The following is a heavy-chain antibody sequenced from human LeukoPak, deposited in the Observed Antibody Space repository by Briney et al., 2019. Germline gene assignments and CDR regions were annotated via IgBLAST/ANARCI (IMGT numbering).Heavy chain of an antibody. CDR2: IWYDGSNK. J-gene: IGHJ6*02. Sequence: PGGSLRLSCAASGFTFSSYGMHWVRQAPGKRLEWVAVIWYDGSNKYYADSVKGRFTISRDNSKNTLYLQMNSLRAEDTAVYYCAASVVGPPLNYGMDVWGQGTTVTVSS. V-gene: IGHV3-33*01. CDR1: GFTFSSYG. D-gene: IGHD2-2*01. CDR3: AASVVGPPLNYGMDV.